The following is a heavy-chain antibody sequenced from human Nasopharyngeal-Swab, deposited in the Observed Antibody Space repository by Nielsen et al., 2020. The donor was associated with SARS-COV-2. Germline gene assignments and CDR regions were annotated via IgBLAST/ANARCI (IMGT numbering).Heavy chain of an antibody. CDR1: GYTSTSYL. CDR2: ISAYNGNP. D-gene: IGHD3-22*01. CDR3: ARDLRRGYYDKEYGMDV. J-gene: IGHJ6*02. Sequence: ASVKVSCKAPGYTSTSYLISWVRQAPGKGLEWMGCISAYNGNPNYAQKLQGRVTMTTDTSTSTAYMELRSLRSDDTAVYYCARDLRRGYYDKEYGMDVWGQGTTVTVSS. V-gene: IGHV1-18*01.